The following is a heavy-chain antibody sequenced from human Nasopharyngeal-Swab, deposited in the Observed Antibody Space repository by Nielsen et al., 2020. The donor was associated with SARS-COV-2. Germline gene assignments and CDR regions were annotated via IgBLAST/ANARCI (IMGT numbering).Heavy chain of an antibody. V-gene: IGHV3-74*03. J-gene: IGHJ6*02. CDR1: VFIFSYHW. D-gene: IGHD6-19*01. Sequence: GESLKISCEASVFIFSYHWMHWVRQAPGKGPVWVARINPVGSDTMSADSVRGRFAISRDNAKNMLYLQMNSLTVEDTAVYYCARHSGVGDTYYYYGMDVWGQGTTVTVSS. CDR2: INPVGSDT. CDR3: ARHSGVGDTYYYYGMDV.